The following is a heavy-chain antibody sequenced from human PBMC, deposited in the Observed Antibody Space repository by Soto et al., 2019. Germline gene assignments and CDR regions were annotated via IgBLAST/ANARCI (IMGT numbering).Heavy chain of an antibody. J-gene: IGHJ6*02. Sequence: GGSLRLSCAVSGFPLEKYGMNWVRQAPGKGLEWVSSISFSGDYIYYADSVKGRFTISRDNSKNTLYLQMNSLRAEDTAVYYCARDDIPGRAVAIYGMDVWGQGTTVTVSS. V-gene: IGHV3-21*01. CDR3: ARDDIPGRAVAIYGMDV. D-gene: IGHD6-19*01. CDR1: GFPLEKYG. CDR2: ISFSGDYI.